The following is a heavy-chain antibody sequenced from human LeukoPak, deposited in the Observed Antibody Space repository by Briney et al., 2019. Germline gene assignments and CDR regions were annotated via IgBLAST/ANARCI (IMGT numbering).Heavy chain of an antibody. V-gene: IGHV3-20*01. CDR1: GFTFSSYA. D-gene: IGHD3-3*01. Sequence: GGSLRLSCAASGFTFSSYAMSWVRQAPGKGLEWVSGINWNGGSTGYADSVKGRFTTSRDNAKNSLYLQMNSLRAEDTALYHCARALYYDFWSGSPDDAFDIWGQGTMVTVSS. CDR2: INWNGGST. CDR3: ARALYYDFWSGSPDDAFDI. J-gene: IGHJ3*02.